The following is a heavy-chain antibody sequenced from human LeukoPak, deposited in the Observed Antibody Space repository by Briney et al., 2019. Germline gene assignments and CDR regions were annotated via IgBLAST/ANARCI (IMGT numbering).Heavy chain of an antibody. CDR2: IYYSGST. Sequence: SETLSLTCTVSGGSISNSGHYWSWIRQPPGKGLEWIGSIYYSGSTYYNPPLKSRVTISVDTSKNQFSLKLSSVTAADTAVYYCATQVATISDPFDYWGQGTLVTVSS. J-gene: IGHJ4*02. CDR1: GGSISNSGHY. D-gene: IGHD5-12*01. V-gene: IGHV4-39*01. CDR3: ATQVATISDPFDY.